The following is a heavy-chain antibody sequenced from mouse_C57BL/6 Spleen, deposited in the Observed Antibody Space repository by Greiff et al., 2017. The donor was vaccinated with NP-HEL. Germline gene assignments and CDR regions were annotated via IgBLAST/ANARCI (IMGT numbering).Heavy chain of an antibody. V-gene: IGHV3-6*01. Sequence: ESGPGLVKPSQSLSLTCSVTGYSITSGYYWNWIRQFPGNKLEWMGYISYDGSNNYNPSLKNRISITRDTSKNQFFLKLNSGTTEDTATYYCARDSSGFDYWGQGTTLTVSS. CDR1: GYSITSGYY. D-gene: IGHD3-2*02. CDR2: ISYDGSN. CDR3: ARDSSGFDY. J-gene: IGHJ2*01.